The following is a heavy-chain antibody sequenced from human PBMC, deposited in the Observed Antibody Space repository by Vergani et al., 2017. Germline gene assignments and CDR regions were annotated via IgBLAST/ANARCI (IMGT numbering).Heavy chain of an antibody. J-gene: IGHJ6*03. CDR1: GFTFSSYA. Sequence: VQLVESGGGVVQPGRSLRLSCAASGFTFSSYAMHWVRQAPGKGLEWVAVISYDGSNKYYADSVKGRFTISRDNSKNTLYLQMNSLRAEDTAVYYCARDVGDYYYYYMDVWGKGTTVTVSS. CDR2: ISYDGSNK. V-gene: IGHV3-30*04. CDR3: ARDVGDYYYYYMDV.